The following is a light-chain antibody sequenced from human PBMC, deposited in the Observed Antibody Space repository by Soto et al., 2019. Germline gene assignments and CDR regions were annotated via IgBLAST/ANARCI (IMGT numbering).Light chain of an antibody. V-gene: IGKV1-5*01. J-gene: IGKJ1*01. CDR2: DAS. Sequence: DRVTITFRASQNIGRSLAWYQQKPGETPKVLVYDASSLKSGVPSRFSGSGSGTEFTLTISSLQPDDFATYYCQQYGAYWAFGQGTKVDIK. CDR1: QNIGRS. CDR3: QQYGAYWA.